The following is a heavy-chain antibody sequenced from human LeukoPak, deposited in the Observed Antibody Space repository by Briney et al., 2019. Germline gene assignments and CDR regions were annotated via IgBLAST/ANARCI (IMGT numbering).Heavy chain of an antibody. CDR1: GFTFSSYD. Sequence: PGGSLRLSCAACGFTFSSYDMHWVRQATGKGLEWVSAIGTAGDTYYPGSVKGQFTISRENAKNSLYPQMNSLRAEDTAIYYCATISAQTFDIWGQGTLVSVSS. V-gene: IGHV3-13*03. CDR3: ATISAQTFDI. D-gene: IGHD5-24*01. CDR2: IGTAGDT. J-gene: IGHJ3*02.